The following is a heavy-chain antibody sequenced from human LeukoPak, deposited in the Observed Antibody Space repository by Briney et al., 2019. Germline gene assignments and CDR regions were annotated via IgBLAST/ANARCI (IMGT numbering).Heavy chain of an antibody. CDR2: INHSGST. CDR1: GGSFSGYY. V-gene: IGHV4-34*01. CDR3: ARALGSGPIVLAYYYYYMDV. J-gene: IGHJ6*03. D-gene: IGHD3-10*02. Sequence: SETLSLTCAVYGGSFSGYYWSWIRQPPGKGLEWIGEINHSGSTNYNPSLKSRVTISVDTSKNQFSLKLSSVTAADTAVYYCARALGSGPIVLAYYYYYMDVWGKGTTVTVSS.